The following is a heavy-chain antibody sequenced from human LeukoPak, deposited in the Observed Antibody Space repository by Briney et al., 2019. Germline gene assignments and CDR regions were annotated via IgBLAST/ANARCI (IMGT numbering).Heavy chain of an antibody. V-gene: IGHV3-74*01. CDR1: GFTFSTYW. J-gene: IGHJ4*02. CDR2: ISSDGSRT. D-gene: IGHD5-24*01. CDR3: GGDTGDGYNSYFDY. Sequence: PGGSLRLSCAASGFTFSTYWIHWLRQTPEKGLVWVSRISSDGSRTTYADSVKGRFTISRDNAKNTVYLQMNSLRAEDTAVYYCGGDTGDGYNSYFDYWGQGTMVTVSA.